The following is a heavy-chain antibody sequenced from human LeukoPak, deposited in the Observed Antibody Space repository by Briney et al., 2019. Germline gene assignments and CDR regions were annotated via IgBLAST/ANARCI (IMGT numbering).Heavy chain of an antibody. J-gene: IGHJ4*02. CDR2: ISSLGSTI. Sequence: PGGSLGLSCAASGFTFSSYWMSWVRQAPGKGLEWVSYISSLGSTIYYADSVKGRFTISRDNAKNSLYLQMNSLRAEDTAVYYCARGEQEMATMSIDYWGQGTLVTVSS. CDR3: ARGEQEMATMSIDY. V-gene: IGHV3-48*01. D-gene: IGHD5-24*01. CDR1: GFTFSSYW.